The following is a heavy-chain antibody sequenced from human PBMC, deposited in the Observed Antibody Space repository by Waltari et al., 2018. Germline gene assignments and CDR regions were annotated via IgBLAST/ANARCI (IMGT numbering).Heavy chain of an antibody. CDR1: GGSISSYY. D-gene: IGHD3-9*01. J-gene: IGHJ3*02. Sequence: QVQLQESGPGLVKPSETLSLTCTVSGGSISSYYWSWIRQPPGKGLEWIGYIYYSGSTNYNPSLKSRVTISVDTSKNQFSLKLSSVTAADTAVYYCARARSVDWSTKNAFDIWGQGTMVTVSS. V-gene: IGHV4-59*01. CDR3: ARARSVDWSTKNAFDI. CDR2: IYYSGST.